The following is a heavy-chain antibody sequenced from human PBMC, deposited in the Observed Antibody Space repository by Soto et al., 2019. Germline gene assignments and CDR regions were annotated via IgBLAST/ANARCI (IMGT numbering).Heavy chain of an antibody. CDR3: ARDSGSYYSSRVDV. J-gene: IGHJ6*02. V-gene: IGHV4-31*03. CDR1: GGSISSGGYY. Sequence: QVQLQESGPGLVKPSQTLSLTCTVSGGSISSGGYYWSWIRQHPGKGLEGIGYIYYSGSTYYNPSLKSRVTISVDTSKNQFSLKLSSVTAADTAVYYCARDSGSYYSSRVDVWGQGTTVTVSS. D-gene: IGHD1-26*01. CDR2: IYYSGST.